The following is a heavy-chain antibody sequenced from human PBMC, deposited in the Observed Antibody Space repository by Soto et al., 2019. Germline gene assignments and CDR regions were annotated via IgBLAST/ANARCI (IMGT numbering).Heavy chain of an antibody. D-gene: IGHD5-18*01. Sequence: QVQLVESGGGVVQPGRSLRLSCAASGFTFSSHGMHWVRQAPSKGLEWVAIIRYDGSNKYYADSVKGRFTISRDNSKNTLYLQMNSLRAEDTALYYCARDQGRGYSYGFDYWGQGTLVTVSS. CDR3: ARDQGRGYSYGFDY. CDR2: IRYDGSNK. J-gene: IGHJ4*02. CDR1: GFTFSSHG. V-gene: IGHV3-33*01.